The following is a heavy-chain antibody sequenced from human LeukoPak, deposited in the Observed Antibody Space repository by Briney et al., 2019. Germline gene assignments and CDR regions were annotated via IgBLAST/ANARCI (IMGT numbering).Heavy chain of an antibody. CDR1: GFTFSSYA. D-gene: IGHD2-2*01. J-gene: IGHJ4*02. Sequence: GGSLRLSCSASGFTFSSYAMHWVRQAPGKGLEYVSAISSNGGSTYYADSVKGRFTISRDNSKNTLCLQMSSLRAEDTAVYYCVKVGYCSSTSCYAYFDYWGQGTLVTVSS. CDR2: ISSNGGST. V-gene: IGHV3-64D*06. CDR3: VKVGYCSSTSCYAYFDY.